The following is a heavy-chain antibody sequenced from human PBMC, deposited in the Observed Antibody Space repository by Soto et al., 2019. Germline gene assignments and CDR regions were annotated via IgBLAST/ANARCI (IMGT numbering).Heavy chain of an antibody. CDR1: GFIFSEST. Sequence: SLRLSCSASGFIFSESTIYWVRQVPGKGLEAISAVSTSGRSTYYADSVKDRFTISRDNSKNTLFLQMGSLRPEDTAIYYCVKQAHGLDGVAFDYWGQGTQVTVSS. V-gene: IGHV3-64D*06. D-gene: IGHD2-15*01. CDR2: VSTSGRST. J-gene: IGHJ4*02. CDR3: VKQAHGLDGVAFDY.